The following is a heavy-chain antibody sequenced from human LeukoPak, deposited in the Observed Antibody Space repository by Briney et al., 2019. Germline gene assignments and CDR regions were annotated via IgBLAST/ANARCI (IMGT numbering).Heavy chain of an antibody. D-gene: IGHD7-27*01. CDR1: GGSISSSSYY. V-gene: IGHV4-39*07. J-gene: IGHJ4*02. CDR3: ARRGNWGSWYYFDY. CDR2: IYYSGST. Sequence: PETLSLTCTVSGGSISSSSYYWGWIRQPPGKGLEWIGSIYYSGSTYYNPSLKSRVTISVDTSKNQFSLKLSSVTAADTAVYYCARRGNWGSWYYFDYWGQGTQLLVSS.